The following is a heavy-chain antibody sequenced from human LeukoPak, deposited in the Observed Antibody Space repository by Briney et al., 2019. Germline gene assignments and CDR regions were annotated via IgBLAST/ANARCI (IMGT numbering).Heavy chain of an antibody. CDR3: AKSPTADSGYVGDY. CDR1: GFTFSSYA. CDR2: ISASGGST. J-gene: IGHJ4*02. D-gene: IGHD5-12*01. V-gene: IGHV3-23*01. Sequence: PGGSLRLSCAASGFTFSSYAMSWVRQAPGKGLEWVSAISASGGSTYNADSVKGRFTISRDNSKNTLYLQMNNLRAEDTAVYYCAKSPTADSGYVGDYWGQGTLVTVSS.